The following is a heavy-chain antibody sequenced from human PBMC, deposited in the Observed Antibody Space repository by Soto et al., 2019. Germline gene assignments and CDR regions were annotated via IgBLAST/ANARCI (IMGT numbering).Heavy chain of an antibody. CDR3: ARGFNGVLTDMRDPGEMDV. D-gene: IGHD1-20*01. J-gene: IGHJ6*04. CDR2: IYNSVNT. V-gene: IGHV4-59*01. CDR1: GGSITHYY. Sequence: QVQLQESGPGLVKPSETLSLTCAVSGGSITHYYWAWIRQPPGQGLEWIGYIYNSVNTKYNPSLKGRVTILMDPSKGQFSLSLSSVIDADTAVYYCARGFNGVLTDMRDPGEMDVWGRGTTVTVSS.